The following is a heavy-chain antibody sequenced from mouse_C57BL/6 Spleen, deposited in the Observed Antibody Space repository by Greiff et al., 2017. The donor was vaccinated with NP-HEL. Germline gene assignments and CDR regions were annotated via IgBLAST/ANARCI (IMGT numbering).Heavy chain of an antibody. CDR2: ISSGSSTI. J-gene: IGHJ1*03. D-gene: IGHD1-1*01. CDR1: GFTFSDYG. Sequence: EVQLQESGGGLVKPGGSLKLSCAASGFTFSDYGMHWVRQAPEKGLEWVAYISSGSSTIYYADTVKGRFTISRDNAKNTLFLQMTSLRSEDTAMYYCARDYGSGYFDVWGTGTTVTVSS. CDR3: ARDYGSGYFDV. V-gene: IGHV5-17*01.